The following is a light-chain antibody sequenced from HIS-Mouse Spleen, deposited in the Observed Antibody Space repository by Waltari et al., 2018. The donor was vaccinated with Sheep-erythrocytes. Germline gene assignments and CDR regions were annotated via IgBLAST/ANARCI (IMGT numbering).Light chain of an antibody. J-gene: IGLJ1*01. CDR1: SSDVGGYNY. CDR2: DGS. Sequence: QSALTQPRSVSGSPGQSVTISCTGTSSDVGGYNYVSWYQQHPGKAPKLMIYDGSKRPSGVPDRVSGSKSGNTASLTISGLQAEDEADYYCCSYAGSYNHVFATGTKVTVL. CDR3: CSYAGSYNHV. V-gene: IGLV2-11*01.